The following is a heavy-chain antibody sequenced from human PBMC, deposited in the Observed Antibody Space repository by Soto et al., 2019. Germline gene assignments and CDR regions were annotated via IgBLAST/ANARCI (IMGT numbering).Heavy chain of an antibody. J-gene: IGHJ5*02. D-gene: IGHD3-9*01. Sequence: ASVKVSCKASGYTFTSYAMHWVRRAPGQRLEWMGWINAGNGNTKYSQKFQGRVTITRDTSASTAYMELSSLRSEDTAVYYCARGHYDILTGYYNIPLYNWFDPWGQGTLVTVSS. V-gene: IGHV1-3*01. CDR3: ARGHYDILTGYYNIPLYNWFDP. CDR2: INAGNGNT. CDR1: GYTFTSYA.